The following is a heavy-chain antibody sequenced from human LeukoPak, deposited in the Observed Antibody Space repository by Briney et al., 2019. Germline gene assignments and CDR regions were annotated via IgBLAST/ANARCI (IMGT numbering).Heavy chain of an antibody. Sequence: GTSLRLSCAASGFTFSSYAMSWVRQAPGKGLEWVSAISGSGGSTYYADSVKGRFTISRDNSKNTLYLQMNSLRAEDTAVYYCVGSLYSSGWAPHYYGMDVWGQGTTVTVSS. CDR3: VGSLYSSGWAPHYYGMDV. V-gene: IGHV3-23*01. CDR1: GFTFSSYA. D-gene: IGHD6-19*01. CDR2: ISGSGGST. J-gene: IGHJ6*02.